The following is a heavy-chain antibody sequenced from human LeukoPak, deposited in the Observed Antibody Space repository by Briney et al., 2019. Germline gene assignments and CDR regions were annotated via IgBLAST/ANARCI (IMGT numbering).Heavy chain of an antibody. D-gene: IGHD5-12*01. Sequence: ASVKVSCKASGYTFNGYYMHWVRQAPAQGLEWMGWINPNSGGTNYAQKFQGRVTMTRDTSISTAYMELSRLRSDDTAVYYCARGRRDGYNKWFDPWGQGTLVTVSS. J-gene: IGHJ5*02. CDR2: INPNSGGT. V-gene: IGHV1-2*02. CDR3: ARGRRDGYNKWFDP. CDR1: GYTFNGYY.